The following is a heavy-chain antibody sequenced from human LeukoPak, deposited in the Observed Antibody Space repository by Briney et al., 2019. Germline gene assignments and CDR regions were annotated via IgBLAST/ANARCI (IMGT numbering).Heavy chain of an antibody. CDR3: ARDPTYYYDSSGYPLYYFDY. CDR2: INPSGGST. Sequence: ASVKVSCKASGYTFTSYYMHWVRQAPGQGLEWMGIINPSGGSTSYAQKSQGRVTMTRDTSTSTVYMELSSLRSEDTAVYYCARDPTYYYDSSGYPLYYFDYWGQGTLVTVSS. D-gene: IGHD3-22*01. CDR1: GYTFTSYY. J-gene: IGHJ4*02. V-gene: IGHV1-46*03.